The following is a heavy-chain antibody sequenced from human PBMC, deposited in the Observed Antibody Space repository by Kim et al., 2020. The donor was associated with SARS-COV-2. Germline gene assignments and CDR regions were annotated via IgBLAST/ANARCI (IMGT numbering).Heavy chain of an antibody. CDR1: GDSVSNNSAA. CDR3: ARGEGERELWLSC. J-gene: IGHJ4*02. V-gene: IGHV6-1*01. Sequence: SQTLSLTCAISGDSVSNNSAAWNWIRQSPSRGLEWLGRTYYRSRWYRDYAVSVKSRIIINPDTSKNQFSLQLNSVNPEDTAVYYCARGEGERELWLSCWGQGTLVTVSS. CDR2: TYYRSRWYR. D-gene: IGHD3-16*01.